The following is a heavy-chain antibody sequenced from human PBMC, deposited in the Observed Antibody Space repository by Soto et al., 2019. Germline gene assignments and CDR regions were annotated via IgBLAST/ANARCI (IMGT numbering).Heavy chain of an antibody. CDR3: ARAGETSTNGENWFDP. V-gene: IGHV4-34*01. J-gene: IGHJ5*02. Sequence: QVQLQQWGAGLLKPSETLSLTCAVYVGSFSGYSWAGIPRPPGKGRKWIGDINHSGSTNYNPSLKSRVTISVDTSKNQFSLKLSSVTAADTAVYYCARAGETSTNGENWFDPWGQGTLVTVSS. CDR2: INHSGST. CDR1: VGSFSGYS. D-gene: IGHD2-2*01.